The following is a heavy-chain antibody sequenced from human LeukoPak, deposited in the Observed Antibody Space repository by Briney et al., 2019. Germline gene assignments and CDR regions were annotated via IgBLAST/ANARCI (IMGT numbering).Heavy chain of an antibody. D-gene: IGHD3-3*01. CDR2: IYYSGTT. CDR1: GGSISSSHYY. Sequence: KPLETLSLTCTVSGGSISSSHYYWGWIRQPPGKGLEWIGTIYYSGTTYYNPSLESRVTISEDTSKNQFSLTLRSVTAADTAVYYCARQISDYYYYYIDVWGKGTTVTVSS. CDR3: ARQISDYYYYYIDV. V-gene: IGHV4-39*01. J-gene: IGHJ6*03.